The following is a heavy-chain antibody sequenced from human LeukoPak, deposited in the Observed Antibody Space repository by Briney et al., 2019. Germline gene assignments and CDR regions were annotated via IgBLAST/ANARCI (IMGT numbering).Heavy chain of an antibody. CDR1: GYTFTSYG. D-gene: IGHD3-10*01. CDR3: ARVQNALLWFGDHLSPDY. V-gene: IGHV1-18*01. J-gene: IGHJ4*02. CDR2: ISAYNGNT. Sequence: ASVKVSCKASGYTFTSYGISWVRQAPGQGLEWMGWISAYNGNTNYAQKLQGRVTMTTDTSTSTAYMELRSLRSDDTAVYYCARVQNALLWFGDHLSPDYWGQGTLVTVSS.